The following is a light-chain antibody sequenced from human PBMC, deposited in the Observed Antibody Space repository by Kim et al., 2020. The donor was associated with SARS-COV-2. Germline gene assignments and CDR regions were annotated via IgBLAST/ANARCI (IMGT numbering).Light chain of an antibody. V-gene: IGKV3-20*01. CDR3: QQFGGSPPIT. J-gene: IGKJ5*01. CDR1: ESVDSSK. Sequence: EIVLTQSPGTLSSSPRETATFSCRASESVDSSKLAWYQQKPGQAPRLLIFGASSRATGIPDRFSGSGSGTDFTLTISRLEPEDFAVYYCQQFGGSPPITFGQGTRLEIK. CDR2: GAS.